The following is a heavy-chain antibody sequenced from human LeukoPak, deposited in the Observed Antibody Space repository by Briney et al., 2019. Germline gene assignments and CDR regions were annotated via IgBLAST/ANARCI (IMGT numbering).Heavy chain of an antibody. J-gene: IGHJ4*02. CDR3: VRSEQWTGYFDY. CDR1: GFTFSHNW. Sequence: GGSLRLSCAASGFTFSHNWMSWVRQAPGKGLEWVSSIYRDGSTYYVDFVKGRFTISRDNPKNTLYLQMNSLRAEDTAVYYCVRSEQWTGYFDYWGQGTLVTVSS. D-gene: IGHD6-19*01. CDR2: IYRDGST. V-gene: IGHV3-53*01.